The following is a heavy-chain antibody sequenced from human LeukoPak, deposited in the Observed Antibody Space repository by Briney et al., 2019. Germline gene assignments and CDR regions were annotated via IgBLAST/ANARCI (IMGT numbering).Heavy chain of an antibody. V-gene: IGHV4-4*02. CDR3: ARVGYYYDSSGYFRYYFDY. Sequence: PSGTLSLTCAVSGGSISSSNWWSWVRQPPGKGLEWIGEIYHSGSTNYNPSLKSRVTISVDKSKNQFSLKLSSVTAADTAVYYCARVGYYYDSSGYFRYYFDYWGQGTLVTVSS. D-gene: IGHD3-22*01. CDR2: IYHSGST. CDR1: GGSISSSNW. J-gene: IGHJ4*02.